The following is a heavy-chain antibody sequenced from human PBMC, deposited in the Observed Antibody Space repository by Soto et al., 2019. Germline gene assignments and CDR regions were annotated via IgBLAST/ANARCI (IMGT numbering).Heavy chain of an antibody. V-gene: IGHV3-64D*06. CDR3: VKILHYRYGQPH. D-gene: IGHD5-18*01. CDR2: ISSNGGST. CDR1: GFTFSSYA. Sequence: PGGSVRLSCSASGFTFSSYAMHWVRQAPGKGLEYVSVISSNGGSTYYADSVKGRFTISRDNSKNTLYLQMSSLRAEDTAVYYCVKILHYRYGQPHWGEGTQVT. J-gene: IGHJ4*02.